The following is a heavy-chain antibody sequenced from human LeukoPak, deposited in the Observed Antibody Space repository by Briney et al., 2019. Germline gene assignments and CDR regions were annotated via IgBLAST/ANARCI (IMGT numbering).Heavy chain of an antibody. Sequence: GASVKVSCKASGYTFTSYYMHWVRQAPGQGLEWMGIINPSGGSTSYAQKFQGRVTMTTDTSTSTAYMELRSLRSDDTAVYYCARERRYCSGGSCYRGGGFDPWGQGTLVTVSS. CDR1: GYTFTSYY. D-gene: IGHD2-15*01. V-gene: IGHV1-46*01. CDR2: INPSGGST. CDR3: ARERRYCSGGSCYRGGGFDP. J-gene: IGHJ5*02.